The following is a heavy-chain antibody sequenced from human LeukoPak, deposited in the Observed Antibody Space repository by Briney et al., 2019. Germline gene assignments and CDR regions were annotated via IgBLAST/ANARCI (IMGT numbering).Heavy chain of an antibody. CDR1: GYIFTNYG. CDR2: ISAYNGNT. V-gene: IGHV1-18*01. CDR3: ARAGYSRFVDDLDY. D-gene: IGHD1-26*01. J-gene: IGHJ4*02. Sequence: GASVKVSCKASGYIFTNYGINWVRQAPGQGLEWMGWISAYNGNTKYTQKLQDRVTMTTDSSTSTAYLELQTLRSDDTAAYFCARAGYSRFVDDLDYWGQGTLVIVSS.